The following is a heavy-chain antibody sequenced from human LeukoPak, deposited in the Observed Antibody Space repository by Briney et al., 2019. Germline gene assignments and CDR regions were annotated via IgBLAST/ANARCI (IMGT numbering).Heavy chain of an antibody. CDR1: GGSFSGYY. V-gene: IGHV4-34*01. CDR2: INHRGST. CDR3: ARHGDDFGVDY. Sequence: SETLSLTCAVYGGSFSGYYWSWIRQPPGKGLEWIGEINHRGSTNYNPSLKSRVTISVDTSKNQFSLKLSSVTPADTAVYYCARHGDDFGVDYWGQGTLVTVSS. D-gene: IGHD4-17*01. J-gene: IGHJ4*02.